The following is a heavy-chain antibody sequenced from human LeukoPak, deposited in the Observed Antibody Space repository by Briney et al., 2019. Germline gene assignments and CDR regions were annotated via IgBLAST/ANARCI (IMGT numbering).Heavy chain of an antibody. V-gene: IGHV4-34*01. CDR2: INHSGIT. Sequence: SEILSLTCAVYGRSFSGCYWTWIRQTPGKGLEWIGEINHSGITDYNPSLRSRVTISVDTSKNQFSLKLSSVTAADTAIYYCARAVIVVAAATQRNWFDPWGQGTLVTVSS. CDR3: ARAVIVVAAATQRNWFDP. J-gene: IGHJ5*02. D-gene: IGHD2-15*01. CDR1: GRSFSGCY.